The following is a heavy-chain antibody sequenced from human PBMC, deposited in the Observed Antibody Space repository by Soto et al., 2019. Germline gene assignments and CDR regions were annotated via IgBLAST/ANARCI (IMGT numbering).Heavy chain of an antibody. V-gene: IGHV3-21*01. CDR1: GFTFSSYT. J-gene: IGHJ4*02. CDR2: ITSGSDYI. CDR3: TREHVVTIFRRGQRGSFDN. Sequence: EVQLVESGGGLVNSGGSLRLSCAASGFTFSSYTMNWVRQAPGKGLEWVAFITSGSDYIYYADSVKGRCTISSDAANNSLFLQMSSLRAEDTAVYYCTREHVVTIFRRGQRGSFDNWSQGTLVTVSS. D-gene: IGHD3-9*01.